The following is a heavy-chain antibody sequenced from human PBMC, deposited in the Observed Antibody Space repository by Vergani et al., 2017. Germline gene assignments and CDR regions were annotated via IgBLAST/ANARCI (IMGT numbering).Heavy chain of an antibody. V-gene: IGHV3-11*01. CDR2: ISSSGSTI. CDR3: ARGPPLYCSGGSCYHHYYYYYMDV. CDR1: GFTFSDYY. Sequence: QVQLVESGGGLVKPGGSLRLSCAASGFTFSDYYMSWIRQAPGKGLEWVSYISSSGSTIYYADSVKGRFAISRDNAKNSLYLQMNSLRAEDTAVYYCARGPPLYCSGGSCYHHYYYYYMDVWGKGTTVTVSS. D-gene: IGHD2-15*01. J-gene: IGHJ6*03.